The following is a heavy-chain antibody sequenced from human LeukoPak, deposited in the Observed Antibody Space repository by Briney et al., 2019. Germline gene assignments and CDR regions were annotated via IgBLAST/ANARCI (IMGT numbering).Heavy chain of an antibody. V-gene: IGHV4-34*01. CDR2: ITHSGST. J-gene: IGHJ6*03. Sequence: SETLSLTCAVYGGSFSGYYWSWIRQPPGKGLEWIGEITHSGSTNYNPSLKSRITISVDTSKNQFSLKLRSVTAADTAVYYCARRLRFYYFYMDVWDKGTTVTVSS. D-gene: IGHD3-3*01. CDR1: GGSFSGYY. CDR3: ARRLRFYYFYMDV.